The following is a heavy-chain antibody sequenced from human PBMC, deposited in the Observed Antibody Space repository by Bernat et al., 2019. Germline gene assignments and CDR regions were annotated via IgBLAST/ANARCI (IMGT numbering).Heavy chain of an antibody. CDR2: ISYDGSNK. CDR1: GFTFSSYG. Sequence: QVQLVESGGGVVQPGRSLRLSCAASGFTFSSYGMHWVRQAPGKGLEWVAVISYDGSNKYYADSVKGRFTISRDNSKNTLYLQMNSLRAEDTAVYYCAKVVVPAAKYYYYGMDVWGQGTTVTVSS. D-gene: IGHD2-2*01. V-gene: IGHV3-30*18. CDR3: AKVVVPAAKYYYYGMDV. J-gene: IGHJ6*02.